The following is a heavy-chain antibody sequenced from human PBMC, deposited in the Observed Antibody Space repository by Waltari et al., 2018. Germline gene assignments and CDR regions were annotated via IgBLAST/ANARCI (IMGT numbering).Heavy chain of an antibody. CDR3: ARHTVTTPYYFDY. CDR2: IYGSSGST. V-gene: IGHV4-38-2*01. J-gene: IGHJ4*02. D-gene: IGHD4-4*01. Sequence: QVQLQESGPGLMNPSETLSLTCAVSGGSISGGYDWTWIRQPPGKGLEWIGYIYGSSGSTNYNPSLKNRVTISKDTSKNQFSLKLSSVTAADTAVYYCARHTVTTPYYFDYWGQGVLVTVSS. CDR1: GGSISGGYD.